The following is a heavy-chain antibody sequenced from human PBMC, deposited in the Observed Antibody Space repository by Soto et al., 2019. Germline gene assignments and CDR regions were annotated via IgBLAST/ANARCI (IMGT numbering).Heavy chain of an antibody. CDR3: ARDLTPVPNENSYYGMDV. V-gene: IGHV1-69*13. D-gene: IGHD2-2*01. CDR1: GGTFSSYA. CDR2: IIPIFGTA. Sequence: SVKVSCKASGGTFSSYAISWVRQAPGQGLEWMGGIIPIFGTANYAQKFQGRVTITADESTSTAYMELSSLRSEDTAVYYCARDLTPVPNENSYYGMDVWGQGTTVTVSS. J-gene: IGHJ6*02.